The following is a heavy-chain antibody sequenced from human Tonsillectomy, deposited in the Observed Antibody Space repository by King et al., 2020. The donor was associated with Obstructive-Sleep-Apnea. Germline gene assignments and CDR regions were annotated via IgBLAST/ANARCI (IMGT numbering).Heavy chain of an antibody. CDR2: ITSTAYGGTT. CDR1: GLTFGDYA. D-gene: IGHD1-26*01. J-gene: IGHJ5*02. Sequence: VQLVESGGGLGQPGRSLRLSCTASGLTFGDYAMSWVRQAPGKGLGGVGFITSTAYGGTTEYAASVKGRFTISRDDSKSIAYLQMNSLKTEDTAVYYCTRGVRSYGPWGQGTLVTVSS. CDR3: TRGVRSYGP. V-gene: IGHV3-49*04.